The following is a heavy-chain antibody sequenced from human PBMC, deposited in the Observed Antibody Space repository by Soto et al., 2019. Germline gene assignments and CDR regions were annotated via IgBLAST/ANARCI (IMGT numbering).Heavy chain of an antibody. J-gene: IGHJ4*02. D-gene: IGHD3-22*01. CDR3: AREGIYYYDSSGYRTYDY. Sequence: GGSLRLSCAASGFTFSSYGMHWVRQAPGKGLEWVAVIWYDGSNKYYADSVKGRFTISRDNSKNTLYLQMNSLRAEDTAVYYCAREGIYYYDSSGYRTYDYWGQGTLVTVSS. CDR2: IWYDGSNK. V-gene: IGHV3-33*01. CDR1: GFTFSSYG.